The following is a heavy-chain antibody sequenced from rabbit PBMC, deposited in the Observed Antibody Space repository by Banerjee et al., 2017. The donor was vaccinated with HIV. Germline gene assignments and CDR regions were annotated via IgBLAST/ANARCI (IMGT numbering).Heavy chain of an antibody. Sequence: QLEESGGGLVKPGGTLTLTCKASGFDFSSNAICWVRQAPGKGLEWIACINTSSGNTVYATWAKGRFTISKTSWTTVTLQMTSLTAADTATYLCARDLAGVIGWNFNLWGQGTLVTVS. V-gene: IGHV1S45*01. CDR2: INTSSGNT. CDR3: ARDLAGVIGWNFNL. CDR1: GFDFSSNA. J-gene: IGHJ4*01. D-gene: IGHD4-1*01.